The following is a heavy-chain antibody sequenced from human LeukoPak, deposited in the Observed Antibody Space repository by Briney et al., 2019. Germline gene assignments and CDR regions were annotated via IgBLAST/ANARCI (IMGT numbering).Heavy chain of an antibody. V-gene: IGHV1-3*01. J-gene: IGHJ3*02. CDR3: ARGGFVGGSPTYDAFDI. CDR2: ISAGSGNT. D-gene: IGHD1-26*01. Sequence: ASVKVSCKASGDTTKTNALVWLRQAPGQSPEWMGWISAGSGNTKYSQKFQDRITITRDTSARTTYMELSSLTSGDTAVYYCARGGFVGGSPTYDAFDIWGQGTMVTVSS. CDR1: GDTTKTNA.